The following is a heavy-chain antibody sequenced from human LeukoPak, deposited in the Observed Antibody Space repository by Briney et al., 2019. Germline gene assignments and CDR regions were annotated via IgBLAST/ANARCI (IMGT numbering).Heavy chain of an antibody. CDR3: ARRYCSVGSCYVDY. V-gene: IGHV5-51*01. CDR2: IDPGDSDT. J-gene: IGHJ4*02. CDR1: GYSFTNYW. D-gene: IGHD2-15*01. Sequence: GESLKISCKGSGYSFTNYWIGWVRQMPGKGLEWMGIIDPGDSDTRYSPPFQGQVTISADKSISTAYLQWSSLKASDTAIYYCARRYCSVGSCYVDYWGQGTLVTVSS.